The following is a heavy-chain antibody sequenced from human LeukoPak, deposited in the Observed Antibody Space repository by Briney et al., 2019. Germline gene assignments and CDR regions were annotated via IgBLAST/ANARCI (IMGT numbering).Heavy chain of an antibody. CDR2: ISAYNGNT. D-gene: IGHD5-12*01. CDR3: AIRREVATMDY. CDR1: GYTFTSYG. Sequence: ASVKVSCKASGYTFTSYGISWVRQAPGQGLEWMGWISAYNGNTNYAQKLQGRVTITRDTSASTAYMELSSLRSEDTAVYYCAIRREVATMDYWGQGTLVTVSS. V-gene: IGHV1-18*01. J-gene: IGHJ4*02.